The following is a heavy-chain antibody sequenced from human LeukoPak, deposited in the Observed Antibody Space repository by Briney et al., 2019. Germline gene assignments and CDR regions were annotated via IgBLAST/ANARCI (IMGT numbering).Heavy chain of an antibody. CDR1: GGSISSSSHY. V-gene: IGHV4-39*01. Sequence: PSETLSLTCAVSGGSISSSSHYWGWIRQPPGKGLEWIASINYSGSTYYNPSLKSRVTISVDTSKNQFSLKLSSVTAADTAVYYCAKKGDTGNYDIWGQGAMVTVSS. D-gene: IGHD1-26*01. CDR2: INYSGST. CDR3: AKKGDTGNYDI. J-gene: IGHJ3*02.